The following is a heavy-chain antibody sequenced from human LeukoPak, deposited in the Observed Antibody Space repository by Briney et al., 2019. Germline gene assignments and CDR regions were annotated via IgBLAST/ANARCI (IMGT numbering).Heavy chain of an antibody. CDR1: GGSIRANSYY. V-gene: IGHV4-39*01. CDR3: ARHPRDDYGGFGLDS. Sequence: PSETLSLTCTVSGGSIRANSYYWAWIRQPPRKGLEWIGTLYYNGSTYLNPSLKSRVTISVDTSRTHFSLSLNSVTAADTATYYCARHPRDDYGGFGLDSWGQGILVSVYS. D-gene: IGHD4-23*01. J-gene: IGHJ4*02. CDR2: LYYNGST.